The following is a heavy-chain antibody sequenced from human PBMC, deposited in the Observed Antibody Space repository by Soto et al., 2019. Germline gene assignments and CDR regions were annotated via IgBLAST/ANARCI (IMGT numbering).Heavy chain of an antibody. V-gene: IGHV4-59*08. CDR1: GGSISSSY. J-gene: IGHJ4*02. D-gene: IGHD1-1*01. CDR2: IYDSGST. Sequence: PSETLSLTCTVSGGSISSSYWSWIRQPPGKGLEWIGYIYDSGSTYYNSSLKSRVTISLDTSKNQFSLKLSSVTAADTAVYYCARRNNWNDGLDYWGQGTLVTVSS. CDR3: ARRNNWNDGLDY.